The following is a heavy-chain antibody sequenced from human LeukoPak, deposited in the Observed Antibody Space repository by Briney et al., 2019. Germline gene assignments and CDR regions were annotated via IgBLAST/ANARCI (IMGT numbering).Heavy chain of an antibody. Sequence: TPETPSLTFTDSCGSLCHGSDYRSWIGQPAGKGVEGIGCIYSIGSTNYNPSLKRRLTISGDASKNQFSLKLSSVTAADTAVYYCARAPRGGDFWSGSYYFDYWGQGTLGTVSS. CDR1: CGSLCHGSDY. D-gene: IGHD3-3*01. J-gene: IGHJ4*01. CDR3: ARAPRGGDFWSGSYYFDY. CDR2: IYSIGST. V-gene: IGHV4-61*02.